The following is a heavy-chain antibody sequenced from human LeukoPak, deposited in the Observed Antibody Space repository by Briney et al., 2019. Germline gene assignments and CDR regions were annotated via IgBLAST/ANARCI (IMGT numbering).Heavy chain of an antibody. V-gene: IGHV1-69*13. Sequence: ASVKVSCKASGGTFSSYAISWVRQAPGQGLEWMGGIIPIFGTANYAQKSQGRVTITADESTSTAYMELSSLRSEDTAVYYCARAHVDTATTTREALDIWGQGTMVTVSS. J-gene: IGHJ3*02. CDR2: IIPIFGTA. CDR3: ARAHVDTATTTREALDI. CDR1: GGTFSSYA. D-gene: IGHD5-18*01.